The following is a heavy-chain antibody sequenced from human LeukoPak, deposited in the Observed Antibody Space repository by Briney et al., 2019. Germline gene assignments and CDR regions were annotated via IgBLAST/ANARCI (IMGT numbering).Heavy chain of an antibody. CDR3: ARGYCTGDGCYLDYFDY. CDR1: GVSISNFY. Sequence: SETLSPTCTVSGVSISNFYWTWIRQPAGKGLEWIGRISTTGVTNSNPSLKSRLTMSVDTSKNQFSLNLSFVTAADTAVYYCARGYCTGDGCYLDYFDYWGRGTLVTVSS. CDR2: ISTTGVT. D-gene: IGHD2-15*01. J-gene: IGHJ4*02. V-gene: IGHV4-4*07.